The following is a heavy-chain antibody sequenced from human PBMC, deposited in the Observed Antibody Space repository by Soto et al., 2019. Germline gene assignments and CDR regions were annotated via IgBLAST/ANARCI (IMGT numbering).Heavy chain of an antibody. D-gene: IGHD5-18*01. V-gene: IGHV1-46*03. Sequence: ALVKVSCKASGYTFTSYKMHWVRQAPGQGLEWMGVINPSGGSTNYAQKFQGRVSMTWDTSTSTVYIELSSLRSEDTAVYYCARGPGYTKLDPWGQGTLVTVSS. J-gene: IGHJ5*02. CDR1: GYTFTSYK. CDR3: ARGPGYTKLDP. CDR2: INPSGGST.